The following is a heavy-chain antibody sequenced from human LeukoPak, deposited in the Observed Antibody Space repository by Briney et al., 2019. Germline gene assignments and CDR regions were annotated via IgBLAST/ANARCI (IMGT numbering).Heavy chain of an antibody. D-gene: IGHD2-2*02. Sequence: ASVKVSCKASGYTFTGYYMHWVRQAPGQGLEWMGWINPNSGGTNYAQKFQGRVTMTRDTSISTAYMELSRLRSDDTAVYYCAREKGTSSFVVVPAAIGDYWGQGTLVTVSS. J-gene: IGHJ4*02. CDR1: GYTFTGYY. CDR3: AREKGTSSFVVVPAAIGDY. CDR2: INPNSGGT. V-gene: IGHV1-2*02.